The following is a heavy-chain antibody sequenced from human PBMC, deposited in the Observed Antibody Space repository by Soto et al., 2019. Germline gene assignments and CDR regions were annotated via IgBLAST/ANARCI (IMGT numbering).Heavy chain of an antibody. CDR1: GASSSSGDYY. J-gene: IGHJ5*02. Sequence: SETLSLTCTVSGASSSSGDYYWSWIRQPPGKGLEWIGYIYYTGRTYYNPSLKSRVTMSGDTSKKQFSLKLTSVTAADTAVYYCARSYDSSGYNWFGPWGQGTLVTVSS. D-gene: IGHD3-22*01. CDR2: IYYTGRT. V-gene: IGHV4-30-4*01. CDR3: ARSYDSSGYNWFGP.